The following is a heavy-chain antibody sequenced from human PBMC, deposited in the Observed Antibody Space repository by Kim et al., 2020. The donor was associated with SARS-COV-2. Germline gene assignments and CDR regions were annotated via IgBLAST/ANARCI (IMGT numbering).Heavy chain of an antibody. J-gene: IGHJ4*02. V-gene: IGHV4-34*01. CDR1: GGSFSGYY. CDR3: ARGSESAGPFDY. Sequence: SETLSLTCAVYGGSFSGYYWSWIRQPPGKGLEWIGEINHSGSTNYNPSLKSRVTISVDTSKNQFSLKLSSVTAADTAVYYCARGSESAGPFDYWGQGTLVTVSS. CDR2: INHSGST.